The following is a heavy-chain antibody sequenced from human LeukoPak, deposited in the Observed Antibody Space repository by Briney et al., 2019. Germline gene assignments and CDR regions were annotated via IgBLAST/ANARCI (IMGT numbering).Heavy chain of an antibody. J-gene: IGHJ4*02. D-gene: IGHD3-22*01. Sequence: SVKVSGKASGGTFSSYAISWVRQAPGQGLEWMGRIIPILGIANYAQKFQGRVTITADKSTSTAYMELSSLRSEDTAVYYCARDSSNYYDSSGYPYWGQGTLVTVSS. CDR3: ARDSSNYYDSSGYPY. CDR2: IIPILGIA. V-gene: IGHV1-69*04. CDR1: GGTFSSYA.